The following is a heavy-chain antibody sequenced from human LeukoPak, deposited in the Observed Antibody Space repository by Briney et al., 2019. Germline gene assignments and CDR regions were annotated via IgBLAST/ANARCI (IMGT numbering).Heavy chain of an antibody. CDR3: AGRPKIQYELLLRLHYVDH. J-gene: IGHJ1*01. V-gene: IGHV4-59*12. Sequence: SETLSLTCTVSGGSISSYYWSWIRQPPGKGLDWIGYIYYSGSTNYNPSLKSRVTISIYTSKNQFSLTLSSVTAPDTAVYNCAGRPKIQYELLLRLHYVDHWAQDTLDHVSS. CDR1: GGSISSYY. D-gene: IGHD3-10*01. CDR2: IYYSGST.